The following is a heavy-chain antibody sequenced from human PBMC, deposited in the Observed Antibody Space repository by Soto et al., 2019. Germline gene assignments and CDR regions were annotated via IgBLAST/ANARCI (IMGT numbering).Heavy chain of an antibody. Sequence: AGGSRRLSCAASGFTFTDYAMTWVRQAPGKGLEWVSSISGSASSTFYAGSVKGRFTISRDNSRNTVSLQMNSLRAEDTAVYYCAKASSTISPDYWGQGTLVTVSS. J-gene: IGHJ4*02. CDR2: ISGSASST. D-gene: IGHD5-12*01. CDR1: GFTFTDYA. V-gene: IGHV3-23*01. CDR3: AKASSTISPDY.